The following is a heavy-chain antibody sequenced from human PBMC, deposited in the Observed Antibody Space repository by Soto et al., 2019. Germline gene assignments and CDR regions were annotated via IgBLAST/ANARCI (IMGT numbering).Heavy chain of an antibody. D-gene: IGHD3-22*01. CDR2: ISKSASTI. CDR3: ARVGCSGNFCYDGLDV. CDR1: GFTFSDYY. V-gene: IGHV3-11*01. Sequence: PRLSCAASGFTFSDYYMTWIRQAPGKGLECISYISKSASTIKYAESVKGRFTISRDNAKNSLSLKMNSLRAEHTAVYYCARVGCSGNFCYDGLDVWGQGTAVTVSS. J-gene: IGHJ6*02.